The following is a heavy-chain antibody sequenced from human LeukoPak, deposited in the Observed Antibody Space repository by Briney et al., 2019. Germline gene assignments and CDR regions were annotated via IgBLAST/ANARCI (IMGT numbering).Heavy chain of an antibody. CDR2: LYSGGSI. Sequence: GGSLRLSCAASGFTVSSNYMSWVRQAPGKGLEWVSILYSGGSIYCADSVKDRFTISRDNSKNTLYLQMNSLRAEDTAVYYCARTDSSGYYDYWGQGTLVTVSS. V-gene: IGHV3-66*01. D-gene: IGHD3-22*01. CDR1: GFTVSSNY. CDR3: ARTDSSGYYDY. J-gene: IGHJ4*02.